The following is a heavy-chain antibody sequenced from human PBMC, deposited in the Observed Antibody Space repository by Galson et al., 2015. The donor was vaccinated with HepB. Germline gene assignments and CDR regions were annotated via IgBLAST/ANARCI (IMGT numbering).Heavy chain of an antibody. Sequence: SVKVSCKASGYTFTSYGISWVRQAPGQGLEWMGWISAYYGNTNYAQKLQGRVTMTTDTSTSTAYMELRSLRSDDTAVYYCARDCSGGSCYFGGYYCYGMDVWGQGTTVTVSS. J-gene: IGHJ6*02. CDR1: GYTFTSYG. CDR3: ARDCSGGSCYFGGYYCYGMDV. V-gene: IGHV1-18*04. D-gene: IGHD2-15*01. CDR2: ISAYYGNT.